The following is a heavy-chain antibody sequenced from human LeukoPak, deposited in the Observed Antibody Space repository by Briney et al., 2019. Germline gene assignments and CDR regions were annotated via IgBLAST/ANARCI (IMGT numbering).Heavy chain of an antibody. V-gene: IGHV3-7*03. CDR3: AKAALTYYYDSSGYYLFDYFDY. J-gene: IGHJ4*02. D-gene: IGHD3-22*01. Sequence: GGSLRLSCAASGFTFSSYWMSWVRQAPGKGLEWVANIKQDGSEKYYVDSVKGRFTISRDNAKNSLYLQMNSLRAEDTAVYYCAKAALTYYYDSSGYYLFDYFDYWGQGTLVTVSS. CDR2: IKQDGSEK. CDR1: GFTFSSYW.